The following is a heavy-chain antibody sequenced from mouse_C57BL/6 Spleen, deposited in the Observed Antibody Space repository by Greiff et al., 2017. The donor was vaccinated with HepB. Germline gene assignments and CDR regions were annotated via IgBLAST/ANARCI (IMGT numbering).Heavy chain of an antibody. D-gene: IGHD2-3*01. Sequence: EVQLQQSGPELVKPGASVKISCKASGYTFTDYYMNWVKQSHGKSLEWIGDINPNNGGTSYNQKFKGKATLTVDKSSSTAYMELRSLTSEDSAVYYCARDGYYGFWFAYWGQGTLVTVSA. CDR2: INPNNGGT. CDR3: ARDGYYGFWFAY. J-gene: IGHJ3*01. CDR1: GYTFTDYY. V-gene: IGHV1-26*01.